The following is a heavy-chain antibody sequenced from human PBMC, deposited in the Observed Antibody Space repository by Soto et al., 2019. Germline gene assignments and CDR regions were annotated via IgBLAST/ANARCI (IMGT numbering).Heavy chain of an antibody. V-gene: IGHV1-18*01. CDR2: ISAYNGNT. Sequence: ASVKVSFHASGYTFTSYGISWVRQAPGQGLEWMGWISAYNGNTNYAQKLQGRVTMTTDTSTSTAYMELRSLRSDDTAVYYCASSARTMYFDPWGQGTLVTVSS. CDR3: ASSARTMYFDP. J-gene: IGHJ5*02. D-gene: IGHD6-6*01. CDR1: GYTFTSYG.